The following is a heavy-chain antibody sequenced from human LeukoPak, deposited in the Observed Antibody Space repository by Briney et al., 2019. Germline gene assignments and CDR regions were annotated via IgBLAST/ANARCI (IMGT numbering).Heavy chain of an antibody. V-gene: IGHV3-30-3*01. J-gene: IGHJ4*02. D-gene: IGHD3-3*01. CDR2: ISYDGSNK. CDR1: GFTFSSYA. CDR3: ATVRDFDY. Sequence: PGGSLRLSCAASGFTFSSYAMHWVRQAPGKGLEWVAVISYDGSNKYYADSVKGRFTISRDNSKNTLYLQMNSLRAEDTAVYYCATVRDFDYWGQGTLVTVSS.